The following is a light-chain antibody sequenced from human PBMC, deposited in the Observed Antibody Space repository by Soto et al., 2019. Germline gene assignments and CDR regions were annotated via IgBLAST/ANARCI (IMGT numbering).Light chain of an antibody. J-gene: IGKJ1*01. CDR1: QSLSSTY. Sequence: VLTQSPGTLSLSPGERATLSCRASQSLSSTYLAWYQQKPGQAPSLLIYAASIRATGIPDRFSGSGSGTDFTLTISRLEPADFAVYYCQQFGSSLPWTFGQGTKVDIK. V-gene: IGKV3-20*01. CDR3: QQFGSSLPWT. CDR2: AAS.